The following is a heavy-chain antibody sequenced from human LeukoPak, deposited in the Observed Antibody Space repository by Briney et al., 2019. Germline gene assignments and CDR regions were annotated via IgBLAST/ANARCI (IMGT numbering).Heavy chain of an antibody. CDR3: SRSVWSEPSHAFGI. Sequence: PGGSLRLSCAVCVFTVSSNYRSCVRQAPGKGLEWVSVIYSGGSTYYADSVKGRFTISRHNSKNTLYLQMNSLRAEDTAEYYVSRSVWSEPSHAFGIWGQGTMVTVSS. V-gene: IGHV3-53*04. D-gene: IGHD3-16*01. J-gene: IGHJ3*02. CDR2: IYSGGST. CDR1: VFTVSSNY.